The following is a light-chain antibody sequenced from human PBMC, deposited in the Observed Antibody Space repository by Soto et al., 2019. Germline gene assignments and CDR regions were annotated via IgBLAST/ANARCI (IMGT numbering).Light chain of an antibody. CDR1: QSVTSSY. J-gene: IGKJ1*01. V-gene: IGKV3-20*01. Sequence: EVVLTQSPGTLSLSPGARATLSCRASQSVTSSYLAWYQQKPGQAPRLLIYGASSRATGIPDRFSGRGSGTDFTLTIRRQEPEDFAVYYCQLYGGSPWTFGQGTKVEIK. CDR2: GAS. CDR3: QLYGGSPWT.